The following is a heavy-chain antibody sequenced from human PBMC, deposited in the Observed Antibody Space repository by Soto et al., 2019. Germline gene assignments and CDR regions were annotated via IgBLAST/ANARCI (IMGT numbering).Heavy chain of an antibody. CDR1: GFTFSSYG. D-gene: IGHD6-19*01. CDR2: ISYDGSNK. CDR3: AKDMNAMAGPDYYYYGMDV. Sequence: GGSLRLSCAASGFTFSSYGMHWVPQAPGKGLEWVAVISYDGSNKYYADSVKGRFTISRDNSKNTLYLQMNSLKVEDTAVYYYAKDMNAMAGPDYYYYGMDVWGQGTTVTVSS. J-gene: IGHJ6*02. V-gene: IGHV3-30*18.